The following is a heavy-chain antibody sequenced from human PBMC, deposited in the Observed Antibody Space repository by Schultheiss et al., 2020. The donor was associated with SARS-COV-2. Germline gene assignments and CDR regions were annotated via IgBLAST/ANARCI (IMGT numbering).Heavy chain of an antibody. CDR3: ASCGASCHYYGMDV. Sequence: GGSLRLSCAASGFTFSSYGMHWVRQAPGKGLEWVAVIWYDGSNKYYADSVKGRFTISRDNFKNTLYLQMNSLRAEDTAVYYCASCGASCHYYGMDVWGQGTTVTVSS. CDR1: GFTFSSYG. D-gene: IGHD2-2*01. J-gene: IGHJ6*02. V-gene: IGHV3-33*01. CDR2: IWYDGSNK.